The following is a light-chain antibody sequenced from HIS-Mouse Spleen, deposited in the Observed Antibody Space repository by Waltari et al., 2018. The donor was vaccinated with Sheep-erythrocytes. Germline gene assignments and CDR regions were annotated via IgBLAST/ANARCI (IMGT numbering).Light chain of an antibody. J-gene: IGLJ3*02. CDR1: SSDVGGYNL. Sequence: QSALTQPASVSGSPGQSITISCTGTSSDVGGYNLVSWYQQHPGKAPKLMIYEGSKWPSGVSNRFSGSKSGNTASLTISGLQAEDEADYYCCSYAGSSTPWVFGGGTKLTVL. CDR3: CSYAGSSTPWV. CDR2: EGS. V-gene: IGLV2-23*01.